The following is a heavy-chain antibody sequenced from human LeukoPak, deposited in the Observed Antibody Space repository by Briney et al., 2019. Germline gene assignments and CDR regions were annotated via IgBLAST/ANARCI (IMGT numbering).Heavy chain of an antibody. V-gene: IGHV5-51*01. J-gene: IGHJ4*02. CDR2: IYPGDSDT. Sequence: RGESLKISCKGSGYTFSSYWIGWVRQMPGKGLEWMGIIYPGDSDTRYSPSLQGQVTISVDTSIGTAYLQWSSLEASDTAIYYCARQNDFRLDYWGQGTLVTVSS. CDR1: GYTFSSYW. D-gene: IGHD3-3*01. CDR3: ARQNDFRLDY.